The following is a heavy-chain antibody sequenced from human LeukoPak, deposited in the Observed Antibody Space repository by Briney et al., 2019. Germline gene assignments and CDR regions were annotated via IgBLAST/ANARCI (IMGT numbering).Heavy chain of an antibody. CDR3: ARQVDYYDSSGYHHYYGMDV. J-gene: IGHJ6*02. V-gene: IGHV5-51*01. CDR2: IYPGDSDP. CDR1: GYSFTSYW. D-gene: IGHD3-22*01. Sequence: GESLKISCKGSGYSFTSYWIGWVRQMPGKGLEWMGIIYPGDSDPTYSPSFQGQVTIPADKSISTAYLQWSSLKASDTAMYYCARQVDYYDSSGYHHYYGMDVWGQGTTVTVSS.